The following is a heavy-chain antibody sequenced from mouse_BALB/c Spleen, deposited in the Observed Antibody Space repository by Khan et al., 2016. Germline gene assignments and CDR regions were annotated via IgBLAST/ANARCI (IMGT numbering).Heavy chain of an antibody. J-gene: IGHJ3*01. CDR2: INTETGEP. CDR3: ARARATWFAY. CDR1: GYTFTDYS. Sequence: QIQLVQSGPELKKPGETVKISCKAAGYTFTDYSMHWVKQAPGKGLKWMGWINTETGEPTYAYDFKGRFAFSLETFASTAYLQINNLKNEDTATSFCARARATWFAYWGQGTLVTVSA. D-gene: IGHD3-1*01. V-gene: IGHV9-2-1*01.